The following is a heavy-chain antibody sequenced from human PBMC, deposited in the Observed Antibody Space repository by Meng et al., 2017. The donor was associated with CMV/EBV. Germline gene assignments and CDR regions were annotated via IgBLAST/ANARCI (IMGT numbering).Heavy chain of an antibody. CDR2: ISLRSGGT. CDR3: ARVGITLIGLDF. D-gene: IGHD3-3*01. V-gene: IGHV1-2*02. J-gene: IGHJ4*02. CDR1: GYTFTGYY. Sequence: ASVKVSCKASGYTFTGYYIHWVRQAPGQGLEWMGWISLRSGGTNYAHNFQGSVTMTRDTSVNTTYMELRSLESDGEAVYYCARVGITLIGLDFWGQGTLVTCSS.